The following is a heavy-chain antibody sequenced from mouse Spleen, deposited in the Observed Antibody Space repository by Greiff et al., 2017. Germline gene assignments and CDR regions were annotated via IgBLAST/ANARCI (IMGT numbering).Heavy chain of an antibody. Sequence: VKLQESGPKLVKPGASVKLSCKASGYTFTSYDINWVQQRPGQGLEWIGWIYRRVGSIKYNEKFKGKATLTVDTSSSTAYMELHSLTSEDSAVYFCARKDGITGYFDVWGAGTTVTVSS. V-gene: IGHV1-85*01. J-gene: IGHJ1*01. CDR3: ARKDGITGYFDV. CDR2: IYRRVGSI. CDR1: GYTFTSYD. D-gene: IGHD2-1*01.